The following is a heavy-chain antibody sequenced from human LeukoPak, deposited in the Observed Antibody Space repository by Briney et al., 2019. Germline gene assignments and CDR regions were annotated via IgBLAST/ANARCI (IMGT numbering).Heavy chain of an antibody. Sequence: GGSLRLSCAAPGFTLSDYYMSWFRLAPGKGLEWVSYSSSSGSTIYYADSVKGRFAISRDNAKNSLYLQMNSLRAEDTAVYYCARRRDFIDYWGQGTLVTVSS. D-gene: IGHD3/OR15-3a*01. CDR2: SSSSGSTI. V-gene: IGHV3-11*01. CDR1: GFTLSDYY. J-gene: IGHJ4*02. CDR3: ARRRDFIDY.